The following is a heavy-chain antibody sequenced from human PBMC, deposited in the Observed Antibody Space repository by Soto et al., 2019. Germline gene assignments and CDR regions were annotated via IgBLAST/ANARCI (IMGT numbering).Heavy chain of an antibody. CDR3: AKCYYDILTGYYIPAVDY. CDR2: ISGSGGST. D-gene: IGHD3-9*01. J-gene: IGHJ4*02. CDR1: GFTFSTYA. V-gene: IGHV3-23*01. Sequence: EVQLLESGGGLVQPGGSLRLSCAASGFTFSTYAMTWVRQAPGKGLEWVSGISGSGGSTYYADSVKGRFTISRHNSKNTLHLQMNSLRAEDTAVYYCAKCYYDILTGYYIPAVDYWGLGTLVTVSS.